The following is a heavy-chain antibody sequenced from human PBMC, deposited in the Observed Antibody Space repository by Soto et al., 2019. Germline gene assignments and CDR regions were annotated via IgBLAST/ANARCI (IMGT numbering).Heavy chain of an antibody. CDR3: ARHLLHYDILTGHDY. CDR1: GGSISGSSYY. D-gene: IGHD3-9*01. J-gene: IGHJ4*02. V-gene: IGHV4-39*01. Sequence: SETLSLTCTVSGGSISGSSYYWGWNRQPPGEGLEWIGSIYYSGSTYYNPSLKSRVTISVDTSKNQFSLKLSSVTAADTAVYYCARHLLHYDILTGHDYWGQGTLVTVSS. CDR2: IYYSGST.